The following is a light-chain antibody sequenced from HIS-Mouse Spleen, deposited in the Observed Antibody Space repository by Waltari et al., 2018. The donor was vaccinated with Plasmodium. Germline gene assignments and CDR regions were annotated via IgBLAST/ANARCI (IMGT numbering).Light chain of an antibody. CDR2: EDS. CDR3: YSTDSSGNHRV. Sequence: SYELTQQPSVSVSPGQTARITCSGDAFPKKSAYWYQMKSGQAHVLVIYEDSKRPSGIPERFSGSSSGTMATLTISGAQVEDEADYYCYSTDSSGNHRVFGGGTKLTVL. J-gene: IGLJ3*02. V-gene: IGLV3-10*01. CDR1: AFPKKS.